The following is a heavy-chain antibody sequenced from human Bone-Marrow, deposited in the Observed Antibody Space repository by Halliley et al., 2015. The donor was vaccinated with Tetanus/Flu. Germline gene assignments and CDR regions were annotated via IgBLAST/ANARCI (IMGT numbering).Heavy chain of an antibody. Sequence: GSEKNYVDSLKGRFTISRDNARNSLFLQINPLTPEDTALYYCARGRFSSNWYPQTPPNYFDPWGQGTLVPVPS. D-gene: IGHD6-13*01. CDR2: GSEK. J-gene: IGHJ5*02. V-gene: IGHV3-7*03. CDR3: ARGRFSSNWYPQTPPNYFDP.